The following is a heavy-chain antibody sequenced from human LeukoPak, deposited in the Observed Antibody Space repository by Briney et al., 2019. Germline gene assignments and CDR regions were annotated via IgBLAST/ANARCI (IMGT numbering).Heavy chain of an antibody. Sequence: PSETLSLTCTVSGGSISSYYWSWIRQPPGKGLKWIGYIYYSGSTSYSPSLRSRVTISVDTSKNQFSLKLSSVTAADTAVYCCARETSQKGAHYMDVWGKGTTVTISS. CDR1: GGSISSYY. D-gene: IGHD3-16*01. V-gene: IGHV4-59*01. CDR3: ARETSQKGAHYMDV. CDR2: IYYSGST. J-gene: IGHJ6*03.